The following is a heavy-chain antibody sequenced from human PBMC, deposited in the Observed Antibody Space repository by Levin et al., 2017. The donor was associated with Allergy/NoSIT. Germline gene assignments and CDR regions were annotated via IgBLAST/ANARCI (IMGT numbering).Heavy chain of an antibody. J-gene: IGHJ4*02. CDR3: ARFFSSYHSGGYYQPNYFDY. CDR1: GDSTNNYF. V-gene: IGHV4-59*08. Sequence: PSETLSLTCTVSGDSTNNYFWSWIRQPPGKGLEWIGYISRSGSTRDNPSLRSRLSISVDTSKNHFSLKLNSVTAADTAVYYCARFFSSYHSGGYYQPNYFDYWGQGTLVTVSS. CDR2: ISRSGST. D-gene: IGHD3-22*01.